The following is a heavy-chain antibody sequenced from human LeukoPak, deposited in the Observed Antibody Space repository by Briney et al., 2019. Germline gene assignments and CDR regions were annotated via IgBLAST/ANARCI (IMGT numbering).Heavy chain of an antibody. J-gene: IGHJ6*04. D-gene: IGHD2-2*01. CDR2: INEDGGGK. Sequence: PGGSLRLSCAASGFMLSMHWMTWVRQAPGKGLEWVANINEDGGGKYYVESVKGRFTISRDNARNSVHLELSNLRAEDTAVYYCATRRCSIAACRASSYRCFDFWGKGTTVIVSS. CDR3: ATRRCSIAACRASSYRCFDF. CDR1: GFMLSMHW. V-gene: IGHV3-7*01.